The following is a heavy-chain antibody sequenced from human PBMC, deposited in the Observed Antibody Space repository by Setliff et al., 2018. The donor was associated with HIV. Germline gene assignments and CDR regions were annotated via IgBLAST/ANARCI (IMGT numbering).Heavy chain of an antibody. Sequence: SETLRLSCATSGFSFGNLAMSWIRQPPGKGLEWIDYIYYSGSTYYHPSLKSRVTISVDTSKNQFSLKLTSVTAADTAVYYCARGGTSSNWFGPWGQGTLVTVSS. D-gene: IGHD2-2*01. J-gene: IGHJ5*02. CDR2: IYYSGST. V-gene: IGHV4-59*01. CDR1: GFSFGNLA. CDR3: ARGGTSSNWFGP.